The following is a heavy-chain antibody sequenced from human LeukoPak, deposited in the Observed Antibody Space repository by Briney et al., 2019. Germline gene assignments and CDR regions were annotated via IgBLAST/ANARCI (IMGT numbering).Heavy chain of an antibody. J-gene: IGHJ4*02. Sequence: GGSLRLSCAASGFTVSSNYMSWVRQAPGKGLEWVSVIYSGGSTYYADPVKGRFTISRDNSKNTLYLQMNSLRAEDTAVYYCASSSTGAAAGTIFDYWGQGTLVTVSS. V-gene: IGHV3-66*01. CDR3: ASSSTGAAAGTIFDY. CDR1: GFTVSSNY. CDR2: IYSGGST. D-gene: IGHD6-13*01.